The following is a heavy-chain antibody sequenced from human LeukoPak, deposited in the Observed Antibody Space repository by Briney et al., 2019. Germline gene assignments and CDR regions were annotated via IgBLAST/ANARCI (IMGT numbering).Heavy chain of an antibody. CDR1: GFTFGSYA. J-gene: IGHJ4*02. Sequence: GGSLRLSCAASGFTFGSYAMSWVRQAPGKGLEWVSAISGSGGSTYYADSVKGRFTISRDNSKNTLYLQMNSLRAEDTAVYYCAKVVRGVNWYYFDYWGQGTLVTVSS. V-gene: IGHV3-23*01. CDR2: ISGSGGST. D-gene: IGHD3-10*01. CDR3: AKVVRGVNWYYFDY.